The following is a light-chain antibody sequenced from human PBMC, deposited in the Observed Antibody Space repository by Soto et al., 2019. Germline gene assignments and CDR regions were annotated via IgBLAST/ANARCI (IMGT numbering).Light chain of an antibody. J-gene: IGLJ1*01. CDR1: SSNIGIYNY. CDR3: ASYTTSNTIV. V-gene: IGLV2-14*01. Sequence: QSALTQPASVSGSPGQSITISCTGTSSNIGIYNYVSWYQQYPGKAPKLMIYEASYRPSGVSNRFSASTSGNTAFLTISGLQTEDEADYYCASYTTSNTIVYGTGTKLTVL. CDR2: EAS.